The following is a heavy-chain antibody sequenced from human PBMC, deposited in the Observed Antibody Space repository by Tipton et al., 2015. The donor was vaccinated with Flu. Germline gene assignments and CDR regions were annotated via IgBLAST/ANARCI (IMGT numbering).Heavy chain of an antibody. D-gene: IGHD6-6*01. J-gene: IGHJ4*02. V-gene: IGHV4-30-2*01. CDR1: GASISSGGNS. CDR3: ASDSSSYFDY. CDR2: IYHSGTT. Sequence: TLSLTCSVSGASISSGGNSWSWIRQPPGKGLEWIGYIYHSGTTYYNPPLKSRVTISGDRSRNQFSLKLTSVTAADTAVYYTASDSSSYFDYGGQGTLVTVSS.